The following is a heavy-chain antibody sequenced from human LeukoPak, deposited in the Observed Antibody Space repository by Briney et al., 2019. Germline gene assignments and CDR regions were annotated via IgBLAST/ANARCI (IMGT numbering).Heavy chain of an antibody. CDR2: IYSGGIT. CDR3: ARVVVPATAPYFDY. Sequence: GGSLRLSCAASGFAVSSNYMSWGRQAPGKGREWVSVIYSGGITYYADSVKGRFTISRDNSKNTLYLQMNSLRAEDTAVYYCARVVVPATAPYFDYWGQGTLVTVSS. J-gene: IGHJ4*02. CDR1: GFAVSSNY. V-gene: IGHV3-66*01. D-gene: IGHD2-15*01.